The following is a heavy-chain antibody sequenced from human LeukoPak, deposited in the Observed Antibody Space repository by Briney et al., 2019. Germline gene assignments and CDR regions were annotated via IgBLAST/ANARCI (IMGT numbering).Heavy chain of an antibody. J-gene: IGHJ3*02. D-gene: IGHD6-13*01. V-gene: IGHV3-11*01. CDR2: ISSGGSTI. Sequence: GGSLRLSCAASGFTFGDYYMTWIRQAPGKGLEWVSYISSGGSTIYYADSVKGRFTISRDNANNSLYLQMNSLIAEDTAVYYCARAGYSSSWYLNDAFDIWGQGTMVTVSS. CDR1: GFTFGDYY. CDR3: ARAGYSSSWYLNDAFDI.